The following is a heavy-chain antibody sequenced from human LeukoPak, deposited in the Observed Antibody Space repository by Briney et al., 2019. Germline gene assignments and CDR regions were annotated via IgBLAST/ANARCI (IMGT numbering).Heavy chain of an antibody. D-gene: IGHD1-1*01. Sequence: GGSLRLSCAASGFTVSSNYMSWVRQAPGKGLEWVSVIYSGGSTYCADSVKGRFTISRDNAKNSLYLQMNSLRAEDTAVYYCAREAQGDNWNDNWFDPWGQGTLVTVSS. CDR3: AREAQGDNWNDNWFDP. V-gene: IGHV3-53*01. CDR2: IYSGGST. CDR1: GFTVSSNY. J-gene: IGHJ5*02.